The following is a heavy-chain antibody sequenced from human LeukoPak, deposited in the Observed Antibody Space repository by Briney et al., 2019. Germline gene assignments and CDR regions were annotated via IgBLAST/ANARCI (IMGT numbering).Heavy chain of an antibody. Sequence: PGGSLRLSCEASGFAFSSYWASWVRQAPGKGLEWVANINQDGNSQNYVDSVRGRFTISKDNAKNSVYLQMNSLRAEDTAVYYCARSLWPEDYWGQGTPVTVSS. D-gene: IGHD2-21*01. CDR3: ARSLWPEDY. CDR1: GFAFSSYW. J-gene: IGHJ4*02. V-gene: IGHV3-7*01. CDR2: INQDGNSQ.